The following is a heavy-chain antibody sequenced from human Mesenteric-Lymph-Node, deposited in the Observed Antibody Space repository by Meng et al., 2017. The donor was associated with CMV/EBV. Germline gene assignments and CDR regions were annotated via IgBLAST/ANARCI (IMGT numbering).Heavy chain of an antibody. V-gene: IGHV3-48*03. CDR3: AGRDLWSGYDY. CDR2: ISSSGSTI. J-gene: IGHJ4*02. Sequence: GESLKISCAASGFTFSSYEMNWVRQAPGKGLEWVSYISSSGSTIYYADSVKGRFTISRDNAKNTLYLQMNSLRAEDTAVYYCAGRDLWSGYDYWGQGTLVTVSS. D-gene: IGHD3-3*01. CDR1: GFTFSSYE.